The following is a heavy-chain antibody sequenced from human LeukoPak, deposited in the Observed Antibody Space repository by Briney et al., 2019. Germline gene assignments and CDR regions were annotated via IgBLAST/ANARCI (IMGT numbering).Heavy chain of an antibody. J-gene: IGHJ4*02. V-gene: IGHV1-58*01. Sequence: SVKVPCKASGFTFTSSAVQWVRQARGQRLEWIGWIVVGSGNTNYAQKFQERVTITRDMSTSTAYMELSSLRSEDTAVYYCARDPQITIFGVADGDYWGQGTLVTVSS. CDR2: IVVGSGNT. D-gene: IGHD3-3*01. CDR1: GFTFTSSA. CDR3: ARDPQITIFGVADGDY.